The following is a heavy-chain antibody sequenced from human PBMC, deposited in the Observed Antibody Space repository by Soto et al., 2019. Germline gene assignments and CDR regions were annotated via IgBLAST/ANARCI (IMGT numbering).Heavy chain of an antibody. J-gene: IGHJ4*02. Sequence: ASVKVSCTASGYTFTSYGISWVRQAPGQGLEWMGWISAYNGNTNYAQKLQGRVTMTTDTSTSTAYMELRSLRSDDTAVYYCARDRRGCSSTSCLDYFDYWGQGTLVTVSS. CDR2: ISAYNGNT. CDR3: ARDRRGCSSTSCLDYFDY. CDR1: GYTFTSYG. D-gene: IGHD2-2*01. V-gene: IGHV1-18*01.